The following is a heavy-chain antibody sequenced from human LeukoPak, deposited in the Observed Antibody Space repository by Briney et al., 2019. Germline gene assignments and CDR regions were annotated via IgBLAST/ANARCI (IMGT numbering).Heavy chain of an antibody. J-gene: IGHJ4*02. Sequence: GGSLRLSCVASGFTFSNYWMSWVRQAPGKGLEWVANMKQDGSEKYYVDSVKGRFTVSRDNAKNSLYLQMNSLRAEDTAVYYCARDRGVSGSPRHFDYWGQGTLVTVSS. CDR2: MKQDGSEK. CDR3: ARDRGVSGSPRHFDY. V-gene: IGHV3-7*01. D-gene: IGHD1-26*01. CDR1: GFTFSNYW.